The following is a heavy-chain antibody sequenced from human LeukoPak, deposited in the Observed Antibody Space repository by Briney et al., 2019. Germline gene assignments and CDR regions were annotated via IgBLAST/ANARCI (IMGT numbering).Heavy chain of an antibody. D-gene: IGHD4-11*01. CDR3: ARYSRDWFDP. CDR1: GYTFTGYY. CDR2: INPNSGGT. J-gene: IGHJ5*02. Sequence: GASVKASCKASGYTFTGYYMHWVRQAPGQGLEWMGRINPNSGGTNYAQKFQGRVTMTRDTSISTAYMELSRLRSGDTAVYYRARYSRDWFDPWGQGTLVTVSS. V-gene: IGHV1-2*06.